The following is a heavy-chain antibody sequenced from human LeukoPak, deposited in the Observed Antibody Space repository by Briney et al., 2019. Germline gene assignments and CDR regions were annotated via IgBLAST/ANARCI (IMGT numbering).Heavy chain of an antibody. CDR2: IYYSGST. V-gene: IGHV4-59*08. CDR3: ARSHGRDYGGNSDAFDI. Sequence: SETLSLTCTVSGGSISSYYWSWIRQPPGKGLEWIGYIYYSGSTNYNPSLKSRVTISVDTSKNQFSLKLSSVTAADTAVYYCARSHGRDYGGNSDAFDIWGQGTMVTVSS. J-gene: IGHJ3*02. CDR1: GGSISSYY. D-gene: IGHD4-23*01.